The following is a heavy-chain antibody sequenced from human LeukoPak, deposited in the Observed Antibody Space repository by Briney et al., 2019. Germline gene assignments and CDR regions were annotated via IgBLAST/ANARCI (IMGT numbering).Heavy chain of an antibody. CDR3: ARGRGMDV. CDR1: GFTFSDYY. V-gene: IGHV3-11*06. J-gene: IGHJ6*02. Sequence: RSGGSLRLSCAASGFTFSDYYMSWIRQAPGRGLEWVSYISSDIISTNYADSVRGRFTISRDNADNSLYLQMNSLRAEDTAVYYCARGRGMDVWGQGTTVTVSS. CDR2: ISSDIIST.